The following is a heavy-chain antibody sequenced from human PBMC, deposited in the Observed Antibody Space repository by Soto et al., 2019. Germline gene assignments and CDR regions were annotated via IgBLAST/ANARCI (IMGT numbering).Heavy chain of an antibody. D-gene: IGHD5-18*01. Sequence: SETLSLTCTVSGGSISSSSYYWGWIRQPPGKGLEWIGSIYYSGSTYYNPSLKSRATISVDTSKNQFSLKLSSVTAADTAVYYCASSRGYSYVYYFDYWGQGTLVTVSS. CDR2: IYYSGST. CDR3: ASSRGYSYVYYFDY. CDR1: GGSISSSSYY. J-gene: IGHJ4*02. V-gene: IGHV4-39*01.